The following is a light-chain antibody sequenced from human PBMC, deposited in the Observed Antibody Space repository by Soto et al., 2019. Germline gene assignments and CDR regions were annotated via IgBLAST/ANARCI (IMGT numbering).Light chain of an antibody. CDR3: HQSNSFPLT. V-gene: IGKV1-12*01. CDR2: SAS. CDR1: QSISSR. J-gene: IGKJ4*01. Sequence: DIQMTQSPSSVSASVGDRVTITCRASQSISSRLAWYQQKPGKAPNLLIYSASSLQSGVPSRFSGSGSETDVTLTNGSLQHEDFATYYYHQSNSFPLTFGGGTKVEIK.